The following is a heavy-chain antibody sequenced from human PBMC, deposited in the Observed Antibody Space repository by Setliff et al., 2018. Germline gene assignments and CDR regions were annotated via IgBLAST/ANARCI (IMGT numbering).Heavy chain of an antibody. Sequence: SVKVSCKASGGPLNSYSFSWVRQAPGQGLEWMGRLIPVLDITRYSQKFQGRVTITADKSTGIIYMELTSLRSDDTAVYYCARHPPPPNYFDIGALDSWGQGTLVTVSS. J-gene: IGHJ4*02. D-gene: IGHD3-22*01. CDR1: GGPLNSYS. CDR2: LIPVLDIT. CDR3: ARHPPPPNYFDIGALDS. V-gene: IGHV1-69*02.